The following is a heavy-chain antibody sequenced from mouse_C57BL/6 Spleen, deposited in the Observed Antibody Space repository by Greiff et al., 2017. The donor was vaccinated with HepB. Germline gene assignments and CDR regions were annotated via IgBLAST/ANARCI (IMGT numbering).Heavy chain of an antibody. V-gene: IGHV5-4*01. Sequence: EVKVVESGGGLVKPGGSLKLSCAASGFTFSSYAMSWVRQTPEKRLEWVATISDGGSYTYYPDNVKGRFTISRDNAKNNLYLQMSHLKSEDTAMYYCAREDGYYGFDYWGQGTTLTVSS. J-gene: IGHJ2*01. D-gene: IGHD2-3*01. CDR3: AREDGYYGFDY. CDR1: GFTFSSYA. CDR2: ISDGGSYT.